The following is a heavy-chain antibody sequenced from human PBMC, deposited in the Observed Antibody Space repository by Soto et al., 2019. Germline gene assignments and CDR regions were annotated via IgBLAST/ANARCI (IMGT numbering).Heavy chain of an antibody. J-gene: IGHJ6*02. CDR2: ISGSGGST. CDR3: AKASIAAAGYPDSYYGMDV. D-gene: IGHD6-13*01. V-gene: IGHV3-23*01. CDR1: GFTFSSYA. Sequence: GGSLRLSCAASGFTFSSYAMSWVRQAPGKGLEWVSAISGSGGSTYYADSVKGRFTISRDNSKNTLYLQMNSLRAEDTAVYYCAKASIAAAGYPDSYYGMDVWGQGTTVTVSS.